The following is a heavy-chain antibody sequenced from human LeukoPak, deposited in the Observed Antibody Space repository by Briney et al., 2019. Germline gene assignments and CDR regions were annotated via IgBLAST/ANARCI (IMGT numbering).Heavy chain of an antibody. D-gene: IGHD2-15*01. J-gene: IGHJ4*02. CDR1: GYSFTSYW. CDR2: IYPGDSDT. Sequence: GESLKISCEGSGYSFTSYWIAWVRQMPGKGLEWMGIIYPGDSDTRYSPSFQGQVPISADKSTSTAYLQWRSLKASDTAMYYCARHSWACSGGSCHELDYWGQGTLVTVSS. CDR3: ARHSWACSGGSCHELDY. V-gene: IGHV5-51*01.